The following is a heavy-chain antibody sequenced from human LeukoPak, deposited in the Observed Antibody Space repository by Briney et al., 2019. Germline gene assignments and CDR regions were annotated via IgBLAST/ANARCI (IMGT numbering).Heavy chain of an antibody. CDR3: AKDIYSSSPHPNLYYFDY. V-gene: IGHV3-21*04. CDR2: ISSSSSYI. CDR1: GFTFSSYS. J-gene: IGHJ4*02. D-gene: IGHD6-13*01. Sequence: GGSLRLSCAASGFTFSSYSMNWVRQAPGKGLEWVSSISSSSSYIYYADSVKGRFTISRDNAKNSLYLQMNSLRAEDTAVYYCAKDIYSSSPHPNLYYFDYWGQGTLVTVSS.